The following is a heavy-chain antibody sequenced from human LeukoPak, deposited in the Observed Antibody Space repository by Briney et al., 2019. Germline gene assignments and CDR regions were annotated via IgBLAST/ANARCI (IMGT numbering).Heavy chain of an antibody. D-gene: IGHD3-10*01. CDR3: AKDDHITMVRGVITY. J-gene: IGHJ4*02. CDR2: ICGSGGST. CDR1: GFTFSSYA. Sequence: GGSLRLSCAASGFTFSSYAMSWVRQAPGEGLEWVSAICGSGGSTYYADSVKGRFTISRDNSNNTLYLQMNSLRAEDTAVYYCAKDDHITMVRGVITYWGQGTLVTVSS. V-gene: IGHV3-23*01.